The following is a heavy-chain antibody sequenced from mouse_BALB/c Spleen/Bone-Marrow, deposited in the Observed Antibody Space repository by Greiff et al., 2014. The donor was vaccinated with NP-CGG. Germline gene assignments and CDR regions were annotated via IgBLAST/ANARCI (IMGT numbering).Heavy chain of an antibody. J-gene: IGHJ1*01. CDR3: ARRLRDWDVDV. D-gene: IGHD2-4*01. V-gene: IGHV1-7*01. CDR1: GYTFTTYW. CDR2: INPSTGNT. Sequence: VQLQQSGAELAKPGASVKMSCKASGYTFTTYWIHWVKQRPGQGLEWIGYINPSTGNTEYNQKFRDRATLTADKSSSTPYMQRSSLTSEDAAVYYCARRLRDWDVDVWGAGTTVTVSS.